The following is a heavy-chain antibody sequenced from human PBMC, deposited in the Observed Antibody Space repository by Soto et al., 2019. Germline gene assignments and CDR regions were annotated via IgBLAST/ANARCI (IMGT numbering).Heavy chain of an antibody. J-gene: IGHJ4*02. CDR3: ARGNPSLNTGLN. CDR2: MNPNSGNT. Sequence: ASVKVSCKASGYTFTSYDINCVRQATGQGLEWMGWMNPNSGNTGYAQKFQGRVTMTRNTSISTAYMELSSLRSEDTAVYYCARGNPSLNTGLNWGQGTLVTVSS. CDR1: GYTFTSYD. V-gene: IGHV1-8*01.